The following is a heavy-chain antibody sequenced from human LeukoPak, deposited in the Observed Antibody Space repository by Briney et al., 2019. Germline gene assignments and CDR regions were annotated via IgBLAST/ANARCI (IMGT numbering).Heavy chain of an antibody. Sequence: PSETLSLTCTVSGDSISTSSYYWGWIRQPPGKGLEWLGSIYYSGSTYYNPSLKSRVTTSVDTSKNQFSLNLYSVTAADTAVFYCARSYYYDYRQIDYWGQGTLVTVSS. D-gene: IGHD3-22*01. CDR2: IYYSGST. J-gene: IGHJ4*02. CDR1: GDSISTSSYY. V-gene: IGHV4-39*01. CDR3: ARSYYYDYRQIDY.